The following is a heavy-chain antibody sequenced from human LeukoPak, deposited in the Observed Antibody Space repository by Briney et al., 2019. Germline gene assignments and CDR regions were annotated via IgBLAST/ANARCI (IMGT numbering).Heavy chain of an antibody. J-gene: IGHJ4*02. CDR1: GFTFSSYG. Sequence: GGSLRLSCAASGFTFSSYGMDWVRQARGKGLEWVAVIWYDGSNKYYADSVKGRFTISRDNSKNTLYLQMNSLRAEDTAVYYCATQVPPYDSSGYYLDYWGQGTLVTVSS. D-gene: IGHD3-22*01. CDR3: ATQVPPYDSSGYYLDY. CDR2: IWYDGSNK. V-gene: IGHV3-33*01.